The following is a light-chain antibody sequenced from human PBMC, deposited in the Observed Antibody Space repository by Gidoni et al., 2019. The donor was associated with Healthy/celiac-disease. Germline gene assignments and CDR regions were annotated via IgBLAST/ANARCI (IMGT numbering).Light chain of an antibody. V-gene: IGKV1-9*01. CDR1: QGISSY. CDR3: QQLYT. J-gene: IGKJ2*01. CDR2: AAS. Sequence: DIQLTQSPSFLSASVGDRVTITCWASQGISSYLAWYQQKPGKAPKLLIYAASTLQSGVPSRFSGSGSGTEFTLTISSLQPEDFATYYCQQLYTFGQGTKLEIK.